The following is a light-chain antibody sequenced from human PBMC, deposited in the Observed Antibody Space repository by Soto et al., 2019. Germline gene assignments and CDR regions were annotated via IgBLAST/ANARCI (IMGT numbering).Light chain of an antibody. Sequence: EIVMTQSPATLSVSPGERATLSCRASQSITGNLTWYQQKPGQAPRLLIYDASTRATGIPARFSGSGSGTEFTLTISSLQSEDFAVYYCQQYHNWPLTFSGGTKVEIK. J-gene: IGKJ4*01. CDR3: QQYHNWPLT. CDR1: QSITGN. V-gene: IGKV3-15*01. CDR2: DAS.